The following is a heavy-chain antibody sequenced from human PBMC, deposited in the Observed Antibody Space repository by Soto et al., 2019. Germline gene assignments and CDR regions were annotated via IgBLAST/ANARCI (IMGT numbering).Heavy chain of an antibody. CDR1: GFTFSSYA. CDR3: AREVAAFDI. Sequence: QEQLVESGGGVVQPGRSLRLSCAASGFTFSSYAMHWVRQAPGKGLEWVAVISYDGSNKYYTDSVKGRFTISRDNSKNTLYVQMNSLRGEDTAVYYCAREVAAFDIWGQGTIVTVSS. J-gene: IGHJ3*02. CDR2: ISYDGSNK. V-gene: IGHV3-30-3*01.